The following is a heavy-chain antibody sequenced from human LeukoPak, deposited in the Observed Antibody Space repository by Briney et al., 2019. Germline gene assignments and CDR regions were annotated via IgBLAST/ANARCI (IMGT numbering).Heavy chain of an antibody. Sequence: LSETLSLTCAVYGGSFSGYYWSWIRQPPGKGLEWIGEINHSGSTNYNLSLKSRVTISVDTSKNQFSLKLSSVTAADTAVYYCARVPYGSGSYQDYWGQGTLVTVSS. CDR3: ARVPYGSGSYQDY. V-gene: IGHV4-34*01. J-gene: IGHJ4*02. CDR2: INHSGST. CDR1: GGSFSGYY. D-gene: IGHD3-10*01.